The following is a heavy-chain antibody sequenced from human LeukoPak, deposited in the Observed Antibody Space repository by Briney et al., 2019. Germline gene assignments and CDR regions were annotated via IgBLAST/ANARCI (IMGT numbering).Heavy chain of an antibody. CDR3: ATGYCSGGSCVYGDYDGYFDY. Sequence: ASVKVSCKASGGTFSSYAISWVRQAPGQGLEWMGGIIPIFGTANYAQKFQGRVTITADKSTSTAYMELSSLRSEDTAVYYCATGYCSGGSCVYGDYDGYFDYWGQGTLVTVSS. CDR2: IIPIFGTA. V-gene: IGHV1-69*06. J-gene: IGHJ4*02. D-gene: IGHD2-15*01. CDR1: GGTFSSYA.